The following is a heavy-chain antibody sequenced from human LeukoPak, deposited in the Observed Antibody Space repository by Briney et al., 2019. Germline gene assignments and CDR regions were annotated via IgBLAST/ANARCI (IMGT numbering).Heavy chain of an antibody. CDR3: AKRGPSGSPYYFDY. Sequence: SGGSLRLSCAASGFTFSSYVMGWVRQAPGKGLEWVSAIGGGSSAFYADSVKGRLTISRDNSKSTLYLQVNSLRAEDTAVYYCAKRGPSGSPYYFDYWGQGTLVTVSS. CDR1: GFTFSSYV. D-gene: IGHD6-19*01. J-gene: IGHJ4*02. CDR2: IGGGSSA. V-gene: IGHV3-23*01.